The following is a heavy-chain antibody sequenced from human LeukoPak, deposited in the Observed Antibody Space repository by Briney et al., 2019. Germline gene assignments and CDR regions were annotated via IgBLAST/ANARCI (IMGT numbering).Heavy chain of an antibody. V-gene: IGHV1-24*01. CDR3: ATGGKAHSIHNYYFDY. CDR1: GYTLTELS. J-gene: IGHJ4*02. CDR2: FDPEDGET. Sequence: ASVKVSCKVSGYTLTELSMHWVRQAPGKGLEWMGGFDPEDGETIYAQKFQGRVTMTEDTSTATAYMELSSLRSEDTAVYYCATGGKAHSIHNYYFDYWGQGTLVTVSS. D-gene: IGHD1-1*01.